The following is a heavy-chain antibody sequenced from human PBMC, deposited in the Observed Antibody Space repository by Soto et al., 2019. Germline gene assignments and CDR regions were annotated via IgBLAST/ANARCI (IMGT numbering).Heavy chain of an antibody. D-gene: IGHD2-15*01. CDR2: ISGSGGRT. V-gene: IGHV3-23*01. CDR1: GFTFNIYA. J-gene: IGHJ6*02. CDR3: AKEVVLESPARSHYYISGLVV. Sequence: GGSLRLSCAASGFTFNIYAMTWVRQAPGKGLEWVSVISGSGGRTFYAESVKGRFTMSRDNSNNTLYLQMNSLRAEDTAVYYCAKEVVLESPARSHYYISGLVVWGPGTTVTVSS.